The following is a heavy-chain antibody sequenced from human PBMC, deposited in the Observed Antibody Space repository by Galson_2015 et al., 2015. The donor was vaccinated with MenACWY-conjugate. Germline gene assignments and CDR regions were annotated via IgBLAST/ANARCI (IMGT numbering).Heavy chain of an antibody. Sequence: SLRLSCAASGFTFSSYAMSWVRQAPGKGLEWVSAISGSGGSTYYADSVKGRFTISRDNSKNTLYLQMNSLRAEDTAVYYCAKTGDPYYYYGMDVWGQGTTVTVSS. V-gene: IGHV3-23*01. J-gene: IGHJ6*02. D-gene: IGHD1-14*01. CDR3: AKTGDPYYYYGMDV. CDR2: ISGSGGST. CDR1: GFTFSSYA.